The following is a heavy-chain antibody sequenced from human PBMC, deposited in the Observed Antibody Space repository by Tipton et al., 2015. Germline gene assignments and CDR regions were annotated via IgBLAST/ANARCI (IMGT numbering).Heavy chain of an antibody. CDR3: VKEAPGDLSGTFDA. CDR2: ISWNSENI. D-gene: IGHD1-26*01. Sequence: SLRLSCTASGLIFSNYGMHWVRQPPGKGLEWVAGISWNSENIGYADFVRGRFTISRDMAENSVYLQMNTLRPEDTALYHCVKEAPGDLSGTFDAWGQGTLVTVSS. J-gene: IGHJ4*02. V-gene: IGHV3-9*01. CDR1: GLIFSNYG.